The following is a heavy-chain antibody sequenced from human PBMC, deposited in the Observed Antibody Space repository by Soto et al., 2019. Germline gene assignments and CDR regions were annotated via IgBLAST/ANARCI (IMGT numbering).Heavy chain of an antibody. Sequence: PGGSLRLSCAASGFTFSSYGMHWVRQAPGKGLEWVAVIWYDGSNKYYADSVKGRFTISRDNSKNTLYLQMNSLRAEDTAVYYCAREGGDGYNLGPFDPWGQGTLVTVSS. V-gene: IGHV3-33*01. CDR1: GFTFSSYG. J-gene: IGHJ5*02. CDR3: AREGGDGYNLGPFDP. CDR2: IWYDGSNK. D-gene: IGHD5-12*01.